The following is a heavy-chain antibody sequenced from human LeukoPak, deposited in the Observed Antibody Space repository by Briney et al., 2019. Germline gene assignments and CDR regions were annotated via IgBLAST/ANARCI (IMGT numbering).Heavy chain of an antibody. CDR3: AADGYGSGSQELEYFQH. CDR1: GFTFTSSA. Sequence: ASVKVSCKASGFTFTSSAMQWVRQARGQRLEWIGWIVVGSGNTNYAQEFQERVTITRDMSTSTAYMELSSLRSEDTAVYYCAADGYGSGSQELEYFQHWGQGTLVTVSS. J-gene: IGHJ1*01. V-gene: IGHV1-58*02. CDR2: IVVGSGNT. D-gene: IGHD3-10*01.